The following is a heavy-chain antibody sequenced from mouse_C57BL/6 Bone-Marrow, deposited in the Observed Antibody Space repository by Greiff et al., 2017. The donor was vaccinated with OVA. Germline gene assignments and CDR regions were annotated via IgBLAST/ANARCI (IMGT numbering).Heavy chain of an antibody. CDR1: GYTFTSYG. CDR3: AREGAYYSRCD. J-gene: IGHJ2*01. CDR2: IYPRSGNT. D-gene: IGHD2-5*01. Sequence: QVQLQQSGAELARPGASVKLSCKASGYTFTSYGIRWVKQRTGQGLEWIGEIYPRSGNTYYNEKFKGKATLTADKSSSTAYMGLRSLTAEDSAVYYSAREGAYYSRCDWGKGTTLTVSS. V-gene: IGHV1-81*01.